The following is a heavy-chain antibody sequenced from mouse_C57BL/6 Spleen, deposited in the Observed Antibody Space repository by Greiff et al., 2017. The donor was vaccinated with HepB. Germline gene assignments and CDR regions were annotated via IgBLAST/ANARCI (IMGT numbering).Heavy chain of an antibody. CDR3: ARDRRGYDYDGAWFAY. J-gene: IGHJ3*01. V-gene: IGHV5-4*01. CDR2: ISDGGSYT. Sequence: EVNLVESGGGLVKPGGSLKLSCAASGFTFSSYAMSWVRQTPEKRLEWVATISDGGSYTYYPDNVKGRFTISRDNAKNNLYLQMSHLKSEDTAMYYCARDRRGYDYDGAWFAYWGQGTLVTVSA. D-gene: IGHD2-4*01. CDR1: GFTFSSYA.